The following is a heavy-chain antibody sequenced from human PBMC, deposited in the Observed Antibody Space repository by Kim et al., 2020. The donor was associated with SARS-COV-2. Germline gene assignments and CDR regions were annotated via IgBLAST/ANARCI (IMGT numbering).Heavy chain of an antibody. CDR2: IRSKANSYAT. Sequence: GGSLRLSCAASGFTFSGSAMHWVRQASGKGLEWVGRIRSKANSYATAYAASVKGWFTISRDDSKNTAYLQMNSLKTEDTAVYYCTRQLTDSVLLNWFDPWGQGTLVTVSS. CDR3: TRQLTDSVLLNWFDP. V-gene: IGHV3-73*01. CDR1: GFTFSGSA. J-gene: IGHJ5*02. D-gene: IGHD3-10*01.